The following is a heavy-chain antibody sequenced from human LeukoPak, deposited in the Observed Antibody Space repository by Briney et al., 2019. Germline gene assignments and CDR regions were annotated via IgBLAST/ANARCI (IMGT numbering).Heavy chain of an antibody. CDR1: GGSISSGDYY. Sequence: SETLSLTCTVSGGSISSGDYYWSWIRQPPGEGLEWIGYIYYSGSTYYNPSLKSRVTISVDTSKNQFSLKLSSVTAADTAVYYCARVVPAAEPHFDYWGQGTLVTVSS. CDR2: IYYSGST. D-gene: IGHD2-2*01. V-gene: IGHV4-30-4*08. CDR3: ARVVPAAEPHFDY. J-gene: IGHJ4*02.